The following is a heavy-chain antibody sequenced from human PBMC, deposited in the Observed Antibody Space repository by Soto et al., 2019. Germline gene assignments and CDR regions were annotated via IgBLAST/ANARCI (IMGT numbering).Heavy chain of an antibody. CDR1: GYTFTSYY. D-gene: IGHD3-10*01. J-gene: IGHJ6*02. CDR3: ARVDRGGAYGMDV. V-gene: IGHV1-46*01. CDR2: INPSGGST. Sequence: ASVKVSCKASGYTFTSYYMHWVRQAPGQGLEWMGIINPSGGSTSYAQKSQGRVTMTRDTSTSTVYMELSSLRSEDTAVYYCARVDRGGAYGMDVWGQGTTVTVSS.